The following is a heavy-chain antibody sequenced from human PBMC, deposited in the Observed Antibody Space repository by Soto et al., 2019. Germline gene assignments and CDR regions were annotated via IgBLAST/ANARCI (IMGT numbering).Heavy chain of an antibody. D-gene: IGHD5-12*01. CDR1: GYRFSDYG. CDR3: ASQEMATKNVDAFDI. V-gene: IGHV1-3*01. J-gene: IGHJ3*02. Sequence: ASVKVSCKTSGYRFSDYGINWVRQAPGQRLEWMGWINAGNGNTKFSQKFQDRVTITRDTSTSTAYLQWSSLKASDTAMYYCASQEMATKNVDAFDIWGQGTMVTVSS. CDR2: INAGNGNT.